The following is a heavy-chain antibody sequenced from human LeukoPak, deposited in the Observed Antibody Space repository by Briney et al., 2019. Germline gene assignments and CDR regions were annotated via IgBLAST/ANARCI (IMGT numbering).Heavy chain of an antibody. V-gene: IGHV3-21*04. J-gene: IGHJ4*02. CDR3: AKDLLVAPVDY. D-gene: IGHD2-8*02. Sequence: KTGGSLRLSCAASGFTFSSYSMNWVRQAPGKGLEWVSSISSSSSYIYYADSVKGRFTISRDNAKNSLYLQMNSLRAEDTAVYYCAKDLLVAPVDYWGQGTLVTVSS. CDR2: ISSSSSYI. CDR1: GFTFSSYS.